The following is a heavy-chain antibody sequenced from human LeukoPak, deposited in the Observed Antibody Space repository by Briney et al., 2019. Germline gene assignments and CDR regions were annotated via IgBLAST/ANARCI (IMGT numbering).Heavy chain of an antibody. CDR3: ARDYDCSGGGCYFGY. V-gene: IGHV3-23*01. CDR1: GFTFSGYA. CDR2: ISGSGATT. Sequence: GGSLRLSCAASGFTFSGYAMSWVRQAPEKGLEWVSTISGSGATTFYADSVKGRFTISRDNSKNSLYLQMNSLRAEDTAVYYCARDYDCSGGGCYFGYWGQGTLVTVSS. D-gene: IGHD2-15*01. J-gene: IGHJ4*02.